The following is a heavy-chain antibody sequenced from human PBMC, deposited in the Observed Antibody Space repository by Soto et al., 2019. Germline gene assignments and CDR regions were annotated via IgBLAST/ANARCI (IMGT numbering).Heavy chain of an antibody. CDR1: GGSISSYY. CDR3: ARVTLSGYSYGYRSFDP. J-gene: IGHJ5*02. CDR2: IYYSGST. D-gene: IGHD5-18*01. V-gene: IGHV4-59*01. Sequence: SETLSLTCTVSGGSISSYYWSWIRQPPGKGLEWIGYIYYSGSTNYNPSLKSRVTISVDTSKNQFSLKLSSVTAADTAVYYCARVTLSGYSYGYRSFDPWGQGXLVTVYS.